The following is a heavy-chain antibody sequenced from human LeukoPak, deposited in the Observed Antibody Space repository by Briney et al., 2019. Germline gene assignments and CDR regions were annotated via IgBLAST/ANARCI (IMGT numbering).Heavy chain of an antibody. CDR1: RGSLSTNSHY. J-gene: IGHJ4*02. V-gene: IGHV4-39*01. CDR2: GYYSGTT. CDR3: ASQVTYTMYNWGKYYFDY. Sequence: SETLSLTCTVSRGSLSTNSHYWGCVRQSPGRGREWIGSGYYSGTTYFNPSLTSRVTISVDTSKNQLSLRLNSVTAADTAVYYCASQVTYTMYNWGKYYFDYWGQGTLVTVSA. D-gene: IGHD3-16*01.